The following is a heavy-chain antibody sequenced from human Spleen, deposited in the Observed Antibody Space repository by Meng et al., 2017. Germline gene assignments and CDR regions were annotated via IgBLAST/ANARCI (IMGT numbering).Heavy chain of an antibody. D-gene: IGHD6-13*01. V-gene: IGHV3-23*01. Sequence: GESLKISCAASGFTFSSSAMSWVRQAPGKGLEWVSCISRGGGNTYYADSVKGRFTVSRDNSKNSLYLQMNSLGAEDTAVYYCAKFRAAANYYYGVDVWGQGTTVTVPS. CDR3: AKFRAAANYYYGVDV. J-gene: IGHJ6*02. CDR2: ISRGGGNT. CDR1: GFTFSSSA.